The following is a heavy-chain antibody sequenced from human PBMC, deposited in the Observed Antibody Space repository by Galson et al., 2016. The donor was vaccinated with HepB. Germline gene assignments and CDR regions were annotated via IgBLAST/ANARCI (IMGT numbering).Heavy chain of an antibody. CDR2: IKSNTDGGTT. V-gene: IGHV3-15*01. Sequence: SLRLSCAASGLTFNNAWMNWVRQAPGKGLEWVGRIKSNTDGGTTDYAAPVKGRFTISRDESRNTLYVEMNSLKTEDTAVYYCTTDLDSRAEAGTFAHWGQGTLVTVSS. CDR3: TTDLDSRAEAGTFAH. D-gene: IGHD6-19*01. J-gene: IGHJ4*02. CDR1: GLTFNNAW.